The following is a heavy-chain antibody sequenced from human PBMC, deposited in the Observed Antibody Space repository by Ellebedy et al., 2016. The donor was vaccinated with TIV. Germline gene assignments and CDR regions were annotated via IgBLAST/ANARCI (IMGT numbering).Heavy chain of an antibody. Sequence: GESLKISCAASGFTFSSYGMHWVRQAPGKGLEWVAVIWSDGTTKYYSDSVKGRFTISRDNSKNTLYLQMNSLRAEDTAVYYCAREIIYGGDYFDYWGQGTLVTVSS. CDR2: IWSDGTTK. CDR3: AREIIYGGDYFDY. J-gene: IGHJ4*02. V-gene: IGHV3-33*01. CDR1: GFTFSSYG. D-gene: IGHD4-23*01.